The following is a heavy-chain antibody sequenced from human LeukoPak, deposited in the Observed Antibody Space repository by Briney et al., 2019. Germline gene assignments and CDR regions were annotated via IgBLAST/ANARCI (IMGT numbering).Heavy chain of an antibody. Sequence: PGVSLRLSCAASGFTFSSYAMSWVRQAPGKGLEWVSYISSSSSARYYADSVKGRFTISRDDARNSLYLQMNSLRAEDTAVYYCARMSGSRLPGYWGQGALVTVSS. V-gene: IGHV3-48*01. CDR3: ARMSGSRLPGY. CDR2: ISSSSSAR. D-gene: IGHD3-3*01. CDR1: GFTFSSYA. J-gene: IGHJ4*02.